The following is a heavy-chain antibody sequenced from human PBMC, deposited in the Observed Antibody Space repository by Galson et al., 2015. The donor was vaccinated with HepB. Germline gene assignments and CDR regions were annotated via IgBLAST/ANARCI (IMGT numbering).Heavy chain of an antibody. Sequence: QSGAEVKKPGESLKISCKGSGYSFTNYWIGWVRQMPGKGLEWMGIIYPGDSDTRYSPSSQGQVTMSADKSISTAYLQWSSLKASDTAMYYCARQGSETYVDLDYWGQGTLVTVSS. CDR2: IYPGDSDT. CDR1: GYSFTNYW. CDR3: ARQGSETYVDLDY. D-gene: IGHD1-26*01. J-gene: IGHJ4*02. V-gene: IGHV5-51*01.